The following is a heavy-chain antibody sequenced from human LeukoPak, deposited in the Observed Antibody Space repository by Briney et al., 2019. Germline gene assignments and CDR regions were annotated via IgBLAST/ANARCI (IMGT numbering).Heavy chain of an antibody. V-gene: IGHV4-4*09. CDR3: ARHGPSHYYDYHINV. CDR2: IDTSGGT. Sequence: ETLSLTCTVSGGSISYYYWSWIRQPPGKGLEWIGYIDTSGGTKYNPSLNSRVTISVDTSKNQFSLKLNSVTAADTAVYYCARHGPSHYYDYHINVWGKGTTVTVSS. CDR1: GGSISYYY. J-gene: IGHJ6*03.